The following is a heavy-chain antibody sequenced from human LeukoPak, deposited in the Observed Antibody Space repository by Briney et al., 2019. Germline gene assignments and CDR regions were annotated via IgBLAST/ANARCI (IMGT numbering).Heavy chain of an antibody. CDR3: ARVLRYFDWLWIEGPFDY. Sequence: SETLSLTCAVYGGSFSGYYWSWIRQPPGKGLEWIGEINHSGSTNNNPSLKSRVTISVDTSKNQFSLKLSSVTAADTAVYYCARVLRYFDWLWIEGPFDYWGQGTLVTVSS. V-gene: IGHV4-34*01. D-gene: IGHD3-9*01. CDR1: GGSFSGYY. CDR2: INHSGST. J-gene: IGHJ4*02.